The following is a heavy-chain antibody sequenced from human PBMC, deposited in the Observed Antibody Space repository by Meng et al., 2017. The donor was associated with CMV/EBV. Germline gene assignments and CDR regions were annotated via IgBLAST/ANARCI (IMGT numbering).Heavy chain of an antibody. Sequence: GGSLRLSCVASGFTFSSYAMHWVRQAPGKGLEWVAVISYDGSNKYYADSVKGRFTISRDNSKNTLYLQMNSLRAEDTAVYYCARDRILVPSAYYGMDVWGQGTTVTVSS. CDR1: GFTFSSYA. D-gene: IGHD2-2*01. J-gene: IGHJ6*02. CDR3: ARDRILVPSAYYGMDV. V-gene: IGHV3-30*04. CDR2: ISYDGSNK.